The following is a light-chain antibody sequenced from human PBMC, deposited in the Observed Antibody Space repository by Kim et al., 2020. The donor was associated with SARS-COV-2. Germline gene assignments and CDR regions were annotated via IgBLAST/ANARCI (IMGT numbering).Light chain of an antibody. J-gene: IGKJ2*01. CDR2: QAS. CDR1: QTIASW. V-gene: IGKV1-5*03. Sequence: DIQMTQSPSTLSASIGDRVSITCRASQTIASWLAWYQQKPGKAPKLLIYQASNLESGVPSRFSGSGSGTEFTLAINSLQPDDFATYFCHQYNSYPYTFGQGTKLEI. CDR3: HQYNSYPYT.